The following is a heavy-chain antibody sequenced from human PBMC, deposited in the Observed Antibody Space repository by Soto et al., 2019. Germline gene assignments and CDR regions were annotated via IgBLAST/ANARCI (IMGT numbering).Heavy chain of an antibody. CDR2: ISNSGTTI. Sequence: VGSLRLSCTSSGFTFSDYYMSWIRHAPGKGLEWVSYISNSGTTIYNADSVKGRFTISRDNAKNSLYLQMNSLRAEDTAVYYCARGGSSSYWEYFKHLGQGTLCIVSS. CDR1: GFTFSDYY. D-gene: IGHD6-6*01. J-gene: IGHJ1*01. CDR3: ARGGSSSYWEYFKH. V-gene: IGHV3-11*01.